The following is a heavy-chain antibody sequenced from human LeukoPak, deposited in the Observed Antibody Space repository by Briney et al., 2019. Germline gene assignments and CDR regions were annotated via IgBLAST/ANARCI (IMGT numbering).Heavy chain of an antibody. CDR3: AQSLGSSNWIGNWFDP. V-gene: IGHV4-59*08. CDR2: IYYSGST. Sequence: SETLSLTCTVSGGSLSNYYWSWIRQPPGKGLEWIGYIYYSGSTNYNPSLKSRVTISVDTSKNQFSLKLSSVTAADTAVYYCAQSLGSSNWIGNWFDPWGQGTLVTVSS. D-gene: IGHD6-13*01. CDR1: GGSLSNYY. J-gene: IGHJ5*02.